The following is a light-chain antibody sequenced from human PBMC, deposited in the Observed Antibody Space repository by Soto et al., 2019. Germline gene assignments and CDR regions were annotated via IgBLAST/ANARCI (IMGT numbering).Light chain of an antibody. CDR2: AAS. CDR1: QGISSY. V-gene: IGKV1-9*01. CDR3: QQLNSYPSLT. Sequence: DIQLTQSPSFLSASVGDRVTITCRASQGISSYLAWYQQKPGKAPKLLIYAASTLQSGVPSRFSGSGSGTEFTLTISSLQPEDFATYYCQQLNSYPSLTLGGGTKVDIK. J-gene: IGKJ4*01.